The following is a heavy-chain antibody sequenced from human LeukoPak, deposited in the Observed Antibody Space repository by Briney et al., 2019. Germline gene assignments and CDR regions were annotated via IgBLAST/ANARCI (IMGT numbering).Heavy chain of an antibody. D-gene: IGHD1-26*01. V-gene: IGHV3-33*01. CDR3: ARRYSGSYYFDY. CDR1: GFTFSSYG. J-gene: IGHJ4*02. Sequence: GRSLRLSCAASGFTFSSYGMHGVRQAPGKGLEWVAVIWYDGSNKYYADSVKGRFTISRDNSKNTLYLQMNSLRGEDTAVYYCARRYSGSYYFDYWGQGTLVTVSS. CDR2: IWYDGSNK.